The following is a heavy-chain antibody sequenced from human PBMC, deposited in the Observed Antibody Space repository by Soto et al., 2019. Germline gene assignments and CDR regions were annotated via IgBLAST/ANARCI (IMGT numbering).Heavy chain of an antibody. CDR1: GFTFSSYD. V-gene: IGHV3-13*01. CDR2: IGTAGDT. CDR3: ARGKTMVRGVINPFAY. D-gene: IGHD3-10*01. J-gene: IGHJ4*02. Sequence: PGGSLSLSCAASGFTFSSYDMHWVRQATGKGLEWVSAIGTAGDTYYPGSVKGRFTISRENAKNSLYLQMNSLRAGDTAVYYCARGKTMVRGVINPFAYWGQGTLVTVSS.